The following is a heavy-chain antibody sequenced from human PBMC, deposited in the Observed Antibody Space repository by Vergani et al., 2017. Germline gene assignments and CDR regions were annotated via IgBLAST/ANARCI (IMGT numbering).Heavy chain of an antibody. V-gene: IGHV4-31*03. CDR1: GGSISSGGYY. Sequence: QVQLQESGPGLVKPSQTLSLTCTVSGGSISSGGYYWSWIRQPPGKGLEWIGEINHSGSTNYNPSLKSRVTISVDTSKNQFSLKLSSVTAADTAVYYCARGKPDTRTYKYYFDYWGQGTLVTVSS. J-gene: IGHJ4*02. CDR2: INHSGST. CDR3: ARGKPDTRTYKYYFDY. D-gene: IGHD1-14*01.